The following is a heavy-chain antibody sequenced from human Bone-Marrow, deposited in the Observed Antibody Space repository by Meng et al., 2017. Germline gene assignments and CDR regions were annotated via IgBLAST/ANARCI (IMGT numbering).Heavy chain of an antibody. CDR2: IYYSGST. J-gene: IGHJ4*02. CDR3: ARGGDYYDSSGSFDY. CDR1: GGSISSSSYY. V-gene: IGHV4-39*07. D-gene: IGHD3-22*01. Sequence: QLQRQESGPGLVKPSETLSLTCTVSGGSISSSSYYWGWIRQPPGKGLEWIGSIYYSGSTYYNPSLKSRVTISVDTSKNQFSLKLSSVTAADTAVYYCARGGDYYDSSGSFDYWGQGTLVTVSS.